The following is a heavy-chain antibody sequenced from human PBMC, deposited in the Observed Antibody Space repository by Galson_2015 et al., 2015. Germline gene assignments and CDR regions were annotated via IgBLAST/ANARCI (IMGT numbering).Heavy chain of an antibody. D-gene: IGHD4-17*01. V-gene: IGHV3-33*01. CDR1: GFTFNTYG. CDR2: IWSDGSNK. CDR3: ARAPRLTVTSGWYFDL. J-gene: IGHJ2*01. Sequence: SLRLSCAASGFTFNTYGMHWVRQAPGKGLEWVAVIWSDGSNKYYVDSVKGRFTISRDNSKNTLYLQMNSLRAEDTAVYYCARAPRLTVTSGWYFDLWGRGTLVTVSS.